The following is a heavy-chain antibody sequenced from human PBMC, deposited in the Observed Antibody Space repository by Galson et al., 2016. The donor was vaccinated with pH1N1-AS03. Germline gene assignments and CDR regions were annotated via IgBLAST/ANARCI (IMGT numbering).Heavy chain of an antibody. D-gene: IGHD3-3*01. CDR2: ISGYTGKT. CDR3: ARGGDSSDI. CDR1: GYIFTTYG. V-gene: IGHV1-18*03. J-gene: IGHJ4*02. Sequence: SVKVSCKASGYIFTTYGIRWVRQAPGQGLEWMGWISGYTGKTHYAQNLQDRVTMTRDTSTSTAYMELRSLRSDDMAVYYCARGGDSSDIWGQGTLVTVSS.